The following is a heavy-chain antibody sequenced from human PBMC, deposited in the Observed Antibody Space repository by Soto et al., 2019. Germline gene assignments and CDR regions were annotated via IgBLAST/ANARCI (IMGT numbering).Heavy chain of an antibody. CDR2: ILPSFGTA. J-gene: IGHJ6*02. CDR1: GGTFSSYA. D-gene: IGHD5-12*01. V-gene: IGHV1-69*01. Sequence: QVQLVQSGAEVKKPGSSVKVSCKASGGTFSSYAISWVRQAPGQGLEWMGGILPSFGTANYAQKIQGRVTITADESTNKVSMELSSLRSDDTAVYYCARVGGALLVAPIRGPSYYGMDVWGQGTTVTVSS. CDR3: ARVGGALLVAPIRGPSYYGMDV.